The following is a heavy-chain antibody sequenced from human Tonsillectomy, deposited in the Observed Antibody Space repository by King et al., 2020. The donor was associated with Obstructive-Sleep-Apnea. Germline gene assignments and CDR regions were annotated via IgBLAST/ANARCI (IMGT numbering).Heavy chain of an antibody. J-gene: IGHJ4*02. Sequence: VQLVESGGGVVQPGGSLRLSCAASGFTFSSYGMHWVRQAPGKGLECVAFIRYDGNNKYYADSVKGRFTISRDNSRNTLYLQMNSLRAEDTAVYYCAKANYYDSSGYYAAWAFDYWGQGTLVTVSS. CDR3: AKANYYDSSGYYAAWAFDY. D-gene: IGHD3-22*01. V-gene: IGHV3-30*02. CDR2: IRYDGNNK. CDR1: GFTFSSYG.